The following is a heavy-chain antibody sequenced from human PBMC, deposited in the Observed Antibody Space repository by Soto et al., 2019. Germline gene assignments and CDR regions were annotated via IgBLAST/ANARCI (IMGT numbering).Heavy chain of an antibody. D-gene: IGHD3-10*01. J-gene: IGHJ4*02. CDR2: IYWDDDN. CDR3: ARRDYYASGSLTFDY. Sequence: QITLKESGPALVKPTQTLTLTCNVSGFSLSTDGVGVGWIRQPPGTALEWLALIYWDDDNHHRPSLRSRLTITQDTSKNQVVLTMTNMDPVDTATYYCARRDYYASGSLTFDYWGQGTLVTVSS. CDR1: GFSLSTDGVG. V-gene: IGHV2-5*02.